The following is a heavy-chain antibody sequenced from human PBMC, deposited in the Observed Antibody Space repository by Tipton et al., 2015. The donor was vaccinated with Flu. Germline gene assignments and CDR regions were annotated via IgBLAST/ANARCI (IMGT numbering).Heavy chain of an antibody. CDR3: AKVTGFCTGGSCFSDSYNFYYYAMDV. V-gene: IGHV3-30*18. Sequence: SLRLSCAASGFTFTNFALHWVRQAPGKGLEWVAILSFDGSEKYYADSVKGRFTISRDDSKNTPYLQMNSLRPEDTAVYYCAKVTGFCTGGSCFSDSYNFYYYAMDVWGQGTTVSVSS. CDR1: GFTFTNFA. CDR2: LSFDGSEK. J-gene: IGHJ6*02. D-gene: IGHD2-15*01.